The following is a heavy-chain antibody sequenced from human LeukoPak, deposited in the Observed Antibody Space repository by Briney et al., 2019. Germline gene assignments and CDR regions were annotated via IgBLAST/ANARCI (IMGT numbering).Heavy chain of an antibody. D-gene: IGHD2-2*01. V-gene: IGHV3-7*01. J-gene: IGHJ4*02. Sequence: GGSLRLSCAASGFTFSSYWMSWVRQAPGKGLEWVANIKEDGSQKYYVDSVKGRFTISRDNAKNSLYLQMNSLRAEDTAVYYCARVRCSSNSCFPDYWGQGTLVTVSS. CDR2: IKEDGSQK. CDR3: ARVRCSSNSCFPDY. CDR1: GFTFSSYW.